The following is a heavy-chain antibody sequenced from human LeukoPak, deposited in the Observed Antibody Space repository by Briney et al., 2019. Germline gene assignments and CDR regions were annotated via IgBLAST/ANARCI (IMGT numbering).Heavy chain of an antibody. D-gene: IGHD1-26*01. CDR2: IKQDGSEK. CDR3: AKVAEVGATGYYYYMDV. CDR1: KFIFSSYW. J-gene: IGHJ6*03. Sequence: GGSLRLSCAASKFIFSSYWMSWVRRAPGKGLEWVAKIKQDGSEKFYVDSVKGRFTISRDNAKNSLFLQMNSLRAEDTAVYYCAKVAEVGATGYYYYMDVWGKGTTVTISS. V-gene: IGHV3-7*01.